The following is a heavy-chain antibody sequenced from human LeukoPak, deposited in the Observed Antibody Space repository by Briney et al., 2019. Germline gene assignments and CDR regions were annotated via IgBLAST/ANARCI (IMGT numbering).Heavy chain of an antibody. CDR2: ISGSGGST. D-gene: IGHD3-3*01. CDR3: VGEPVRFLEWSAYYYYGMDV. Sequence: GGSLRLSCAASGFTFSSYAMSWVRQAPGKGLEWVSAISGSGGSTYYADSVKGRFTISRDNSKNTLYLQMNSLRAEDTAVYYCVGEPVRFLEWSAYYYYGMDVWGQGTTVTVSS. V-gene: IGHV3-23*01. J-gene: IGHJ6*02. CDR1: GFTFSSYA.